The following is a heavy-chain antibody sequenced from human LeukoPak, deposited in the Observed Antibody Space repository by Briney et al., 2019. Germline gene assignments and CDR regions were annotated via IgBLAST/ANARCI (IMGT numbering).Heavy chain of an antibody. V-gene: IGHV4-39*01. CDR3: ARLLRWGGYYFDY. J-gene: IGHJ4*02. D-gene: IGHD4-23*01. CDR1: GVSISSSNSY. CDR2: IYYSGNT. Sequence: KPSETLSLTRTVSGVSISSSNSYWGWIRQPPGKGLEWIGSIYYSGNTYYNASLKSQVTISIDTSKNQFSLKLNSVTAADTAVYYCARLLRWGGYYFDYWGQGTLVTVS.